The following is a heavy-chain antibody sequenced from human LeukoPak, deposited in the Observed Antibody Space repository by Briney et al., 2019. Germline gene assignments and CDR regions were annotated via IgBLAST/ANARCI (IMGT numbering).Heavy chain of an antibody. J-gene: IGHJ4*02. CDR1: GFTFSGSA. CDR3: TRPGIVGAEDFDY. V-gene: IGHV3-73*01. Sequence: PGGSLRLSCAASGFTFSGSAMHWVHQASGKGLEWVGRIRSKANSYATAYAASVKGRFTISRDDSKNTAYLQMNSLKTEDTAVYYCTRPGIVGAEDFDYWGQGTLVTVSS. CDR2: IRSKANSYAT. D-gene: IGHD1-26*01.